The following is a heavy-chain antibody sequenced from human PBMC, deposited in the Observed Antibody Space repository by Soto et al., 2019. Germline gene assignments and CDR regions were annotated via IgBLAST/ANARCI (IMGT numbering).Heavy chain of an antibody. CDR2: MNPNSGNT. D-gene: IGHD3-3*01. V-gene: IGHV1-8*01. Sequence: ASVKVSCKASGYTFTSYDINWVRQATGQGLEWMGWMNPNSGNTGYAQKFQGRVTMTRNTSISTAYMELSSLRSEDTAVYYCARSPRLGDFWSGYLALFRFDYWGQGTLVTVSS. J-gene: IGHJ4*02. CDR3: ARSPRLGDFWSGYLALFRFDY. CDR1: GYTFTSYD.